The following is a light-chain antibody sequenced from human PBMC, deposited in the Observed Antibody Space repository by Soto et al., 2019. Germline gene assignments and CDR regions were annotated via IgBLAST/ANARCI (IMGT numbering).Light chain of an antibody. J-gene: IGLJ3*02. CDR2: EVS. Sequence: QSALTQPASVSGSPGQSITISCTGTSSDIGGYNYVSWYQQYPGKAPKLMIYEVSHRPSGVPERFSGSKSGTSASLAITGLQAEDEADYYCQAYDYSLTASVFGGGTKLTVL. CDR3: QAYDYSLTASV. V-gene: IGLV2-14*01. CDR1: SSDIGGYNY.